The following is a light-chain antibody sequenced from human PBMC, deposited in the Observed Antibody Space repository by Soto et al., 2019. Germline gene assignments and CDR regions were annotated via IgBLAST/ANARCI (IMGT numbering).Light chain of an antibody. J-gene: IGKJ1*01. CDR1: ENLNTR. V-gene: IGKV1-5*01. CDR3: QQSKSYST. CDR2: DAS. Sequence: DIQLTQSPSTLSASVGDRVTLTCRASENLNTRLAWYQQRPGKAPKLLIYDASTLESGVPSRFSGGGSGTEFTLTINSLQPDDLATYICQQSKSYSTVGRGTKVDIK.